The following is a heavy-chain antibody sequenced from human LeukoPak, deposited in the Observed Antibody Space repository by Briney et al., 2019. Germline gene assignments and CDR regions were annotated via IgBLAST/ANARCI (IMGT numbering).Heavy chain of an antibody. CDR3: AREHYYDSSGFNAFDI. J-gene: IGHJ3*02. CDR1: GGTFSSYA. CDR2: IIPILGIA. V-gene: IGHV1-69*04. Sequence: SVKVFCKASGGTFSSYAIRWVRQAPGQGLEWMGRIIPILGIANYAQKFQGRVTITADKSTSTAYMELSSLRSEDTAVYYCAREHYYDSSGFNAFDIWGQGTMVTVSS. D-gene: IGHD3-22*01.